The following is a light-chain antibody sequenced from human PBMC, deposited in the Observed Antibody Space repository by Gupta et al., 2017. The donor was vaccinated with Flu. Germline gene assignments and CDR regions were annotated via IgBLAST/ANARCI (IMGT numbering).Light chain of an antibody. V-gene: IGLV3-21*02. CDR2: DDN. CDR1: NIGSKN. Sequence: NNIGSKNVHWYQQKPGQAPVVVVYDDNDRPSGIPERFSGSNSGNTATLTISRVEAGDEADYFCQVWDSSSDHPVVFGGGTNLTVL. CDR3: QVWDSSSDHPVV. J-gene: IGLJ2*01.